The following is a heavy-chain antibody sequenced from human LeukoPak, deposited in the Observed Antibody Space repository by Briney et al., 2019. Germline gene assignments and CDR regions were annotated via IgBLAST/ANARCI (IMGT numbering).Heavy chain of an antibody. CDR3: ARDGAAGIAAAPNY. V-gene: IGHV3-7*01. Sequence: GGSLRLSCEGSAFIFSGHWMNWVRQTPGKGLEWVASIKEDGSERQYVDSVKGRFSISRDNTKGSLFLQLNSLRAEDTAVYYCARDGAAGIAAAPNYWGQGTLVTVSS. CDR2: IKEDGSER. D-gene: IGHD6-13*01. CDR1: AFIFSGHW. J-gene: IGHJ4*02.